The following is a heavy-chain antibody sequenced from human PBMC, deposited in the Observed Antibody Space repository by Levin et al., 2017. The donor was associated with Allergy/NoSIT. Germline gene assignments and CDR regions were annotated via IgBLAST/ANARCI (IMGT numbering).Heavy chain of an antibody. CDR3: AKAGGNGQWDFDY. J-gene: IGHJ4*02. D-gene: IGHD4-23*01. CDR2: ISYDGSNK. V-gene: IGHV3-30*18. Sequence: PGGSLRLSCAASGFTFSSYGMHWVRQAPGKGLEWVAVISYDGSNKYYADSVKGRFTISRDNSKNTLYLQMNSLRAEDTAVYYCAKAGGNGQWDFDYWGQGTLVTVSS. CDR1: GFTFSSYG.